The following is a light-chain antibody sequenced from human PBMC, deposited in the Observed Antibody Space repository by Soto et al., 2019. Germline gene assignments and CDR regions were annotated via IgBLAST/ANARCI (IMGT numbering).Light chain of an antibody. CDR1: SSNIGNNY. Sequence: QSVLTQPPSVSAAPGQKVTISCSGSSSNIGNNYVSWYQQLPGTAPKLLIYDNDRRPSGIPDRISGSESGTSATLGITGLQTGDEADYYCATWDSSLSAVVFGGGTKLTVL. J-gene: IGLJ2*01. V-gene: IGLV1-51*01. CDR2: DND. CDR3: ATWDSSLSAVV.